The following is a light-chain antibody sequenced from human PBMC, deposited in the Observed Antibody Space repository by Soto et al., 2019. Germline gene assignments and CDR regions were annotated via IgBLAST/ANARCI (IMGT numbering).Light chain of an antibody. CDR1: QSVNSNN. Sequence: ETVLTQSPGTLSLSPGDRTTLSCRASQSVNSNNLDWHQQKHGQAPRHLIYGASTRATGIPGRFSGSVSGTDFTHTISRLEAKDYAVYYCQQYGTSPRTLGKGTKVEIK. V-gene: IGKV3-20*01. CDR2: GAS. CDR3: QQYGTSPRT. J-gene: IGKJ1*01.